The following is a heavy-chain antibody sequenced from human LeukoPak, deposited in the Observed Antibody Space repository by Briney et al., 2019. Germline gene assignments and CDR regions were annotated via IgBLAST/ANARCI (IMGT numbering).Heavy chain of an antibody. CDR2: ISYDGSNK. J-gene: IGHJ4*02. D-gene: IGHD1-1*01. Sequence: GGSLRLSCAAPGFTFSSYAMHWVRQAPGKGLEWVAVISYDGSNKYYADSVKGRFTISRDNSKNTLYLQMNSLRAEDTAVYYCARERTGTTGFDYWGQGTLVTVSS. CDR1: GFTFSSYA. CDR3: ARERTGTTGFDY. V-gene: IGHV3-30-3*01.